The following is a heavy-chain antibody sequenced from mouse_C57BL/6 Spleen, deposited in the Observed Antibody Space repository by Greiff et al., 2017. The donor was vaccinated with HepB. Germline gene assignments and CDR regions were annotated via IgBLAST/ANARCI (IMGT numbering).Heavy chain of an antibody. Sequence: EVKLVESGGGLVKPGGSLKLSCAASGFTFSDYGMHWVRQAPEKGLEWVAYISSGSSTIYYADTVKGRFTISRDNAKNTLFLQMTSLRSEDTAMYYCARDYDYGVRYYFDYWGQGTTLTVSS. CDR1: GFTFSDYG. J-gene: IGHJ2*01. V-gene: IGHV5-17*01. D-gene: IGHD2-4*01. CDR2: ISSGSSTI. CDR3: ARDYDYGVRYYFDY.